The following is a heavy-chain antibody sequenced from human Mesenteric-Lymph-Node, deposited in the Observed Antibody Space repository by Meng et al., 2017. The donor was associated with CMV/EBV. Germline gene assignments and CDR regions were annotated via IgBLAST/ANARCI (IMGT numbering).Heavy chain of an antibody. J-gene: IGHJ4*01. CDR3: ARDHYGKYCDY. CDR1: GFNVGVSY. D-gene: IGHD4-17*01. CDR2: IYAGGST. Sequence: GGSLRLSCAASGFNVGVSYMTWVRQAPGKGLEWVSFIYAGGSTSYGDSVKGRFTISRDSSRNTLYLQMNNLRAEDTAVYYCARDHYGKYCDYWGHGALVTVSS. V-gene: IGHV3-53*01.